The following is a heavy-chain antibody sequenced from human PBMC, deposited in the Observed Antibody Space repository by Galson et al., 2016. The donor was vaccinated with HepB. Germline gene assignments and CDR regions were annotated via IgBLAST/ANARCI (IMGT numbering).Heavy chain of an antibody. CDR2: ITFNSGNM. V-gene: IGHV3-9*01. D-gene: IGHD3-16*01. CDR3: AREDGTSQLGELPH. CDR1: GFTFENFA. Sequence: SLRLSCAASGFTFENFAMHWVRQAPGKGLEWVSGITFNSGNMAYADSVKGRFTIYRANAKNSLYLHMNSLRVEDTAVYYWAREDGTSQLGELPHWGPGTLVTVSS. J-gene: IGHJ1*01.